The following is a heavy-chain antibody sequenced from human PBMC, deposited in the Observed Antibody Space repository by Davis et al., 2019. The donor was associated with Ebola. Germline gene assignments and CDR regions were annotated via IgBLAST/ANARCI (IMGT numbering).Heavy chain of an antibody. Sequence: MPSETLSLTCTVSGGSISSYYWSWIRQPPGKGLEWIGYIYYSGSTNYNPSLKSRVTISVDTSKNQFSLKLSSVTAADTAVYYCARPNFGVVVGGWFDPWGQGTLVTVSS. CDR1: GGSISSYY. V-gene: IGHV4-59*08. CDR3: ARPNFGVVVGGWFDP. J-gene: IGHJ5*02. CDR2: IYYSGST. D-gene: IGHD3-3*01.